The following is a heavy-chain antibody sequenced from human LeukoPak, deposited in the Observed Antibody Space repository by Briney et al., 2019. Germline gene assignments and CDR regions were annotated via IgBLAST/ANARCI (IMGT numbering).Heavy chain of an antibody. V-gene: IGHV1-18*01. Sequence: ASVKVSCKTSGYTFSSYGVSWVRQAPGQGLEWMGWISAYNGNTDYAQKFQGRITMTTDTSTSRADMELRSLRSDDTAVYYCARVHAYCGTSTTSCLDYWGQGTLVTVSS. CDR3: ARVHAYCGTSTTSCLDY. J-gene: IGHJ4*02. CDR2: ISAYNGNT. D-gene: IGHD1-7*01. CDR1: GYTFSSYG.